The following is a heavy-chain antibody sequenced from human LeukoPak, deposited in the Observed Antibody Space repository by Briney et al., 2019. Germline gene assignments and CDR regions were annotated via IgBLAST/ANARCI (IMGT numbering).Heavy chain of an antibody. J-gene: IGHJ6*03. D-gene: IGHD1-26*01. CDR2: MNPNSGNT. CDR1: GYTFTSYD. Sequence: ASVKVSCKASGYTFTSYDINWVRQATGQGLEGMGWMNPNSGNTGYAQKFQGRVTITRNTSISTAYMELSSLRSEDTAVYYCARAAGGGTSGWHYYYYYYMDVWGKGTTVTVSS. CDR3: ARAAGGGTSGWHYYYYYYMDV. V-gene: IGHV1-8*03.